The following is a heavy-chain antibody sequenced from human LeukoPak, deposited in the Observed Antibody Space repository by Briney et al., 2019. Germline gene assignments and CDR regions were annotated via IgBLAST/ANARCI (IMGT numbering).Heavy chain of an antibody. J-gene: IGHJ4*02. CDR3: VRGGSPPTSTWSLDE. CDR1: GFTFSGFG. Sequence: GGSLRLSCVASGFTFSGFGMHWVRQAPGKGLEWVAVISYNARHEYYRDSVKGRFSISRDNSKNTASLQMDSLTIEDTAVYYCVRGGSPPTSTWSLDEWGQGTLVSVSS. V-gene: IGHV3-30*03. CDR2: ISYNARHE. D-gene: IGHD2-2*01.